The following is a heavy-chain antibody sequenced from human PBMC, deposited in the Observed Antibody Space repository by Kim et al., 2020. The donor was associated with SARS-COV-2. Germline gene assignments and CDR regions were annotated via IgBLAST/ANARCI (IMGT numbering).Heavy chain of an antibody. J-gene: IGHJ3*02. V-gene: IGHV3-30*18. CDR3: AKSGGGSYSDAFDI. CDR2: ISYDGSNK. D-gene: IGHD1-26*01. CDR1: GFTFSSYG. Sequence: GGSLRLSCAASGFTFSSYGMHWVRQAPGKGLEWVAVISYDGSNKYYADSVKGRFTISRDNSKNTLYLQMNSLRAEDTAVYYCAKSGGGSYSDAFDIWGQGTMVTVSS.